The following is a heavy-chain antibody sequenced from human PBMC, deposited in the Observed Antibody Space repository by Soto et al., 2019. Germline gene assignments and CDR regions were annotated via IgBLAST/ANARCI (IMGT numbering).Heavy chain of an antibody. CDR2: IIPILGIA. J-gene: IGHJ4*02. Sequence: QVQLVQSGAEVKKPGSSVKVSCKASGGTFSSYPISWVRQAPGQGLEWMGRIIPILGIANYAQKFQGRVTITADKATSTAYMELSSLRSEDTAVYYCARETGTMIVDHWGQGTLVTVSS. CDR3: ARETGTMIVDH. V-gene: IGHV1-69*02. D-gene: IGHD3-22*01. CDR1: GGTFSSYP.